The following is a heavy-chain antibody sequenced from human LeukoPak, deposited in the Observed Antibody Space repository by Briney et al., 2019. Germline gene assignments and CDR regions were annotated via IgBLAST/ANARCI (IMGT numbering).Heavy chain of an antibody. J-gene: IGHJ4*02. D-gene: IGHD3-10*01. V-gene: IGHV3-74*03. CDR1: GFTFSSTW. CDR2: IESDGRRT. CDR3: ARYYYGSGSYYFDY. Sequence: GGSLRLSCAASGFTFSSTWMHWVRQVPGKELVWVARIESDGRRTTYAESVKGRFTISRDNAKNTLYLEMNSLRVEDTAVYYCARYYYGSGSYYFDYWGQGTLATVSS.